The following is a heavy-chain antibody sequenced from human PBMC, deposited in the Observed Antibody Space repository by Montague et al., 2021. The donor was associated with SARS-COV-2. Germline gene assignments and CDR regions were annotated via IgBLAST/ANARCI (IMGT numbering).Heavy chain of an antibody. J-gene: IGHJ6*02. CDR3: ARSPYRTTYLNGMDV. CDR1: GGSISSGDYH. CDR2: IYTLGST. Sequence: TLSLTCTVSGGSISSGDYHWSWVRQPAGKGLEWIGYIYTLGSTNYNPSLKSRVTISIDTSKNQFSLKLGSVTAADTAVYFCARSPYRTTYLNGMDVWGQGTTVTVSS. V-gene: IGHV4-61*09. D-gene: IGHD1-14*01.